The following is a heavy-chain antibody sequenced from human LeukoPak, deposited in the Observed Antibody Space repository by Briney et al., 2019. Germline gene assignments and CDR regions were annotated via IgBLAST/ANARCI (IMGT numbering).Heavy chain of an antibody. Sequence: ASVKVSCKASGYTFTGYYMHWVRQAPGQGLEWMGRINPNSGGTNYAQKFQGRVTMTRDTSISKAYMELSRLRSDDTAVYYCARDSEDIVVVVAAMWGQGTLVTVPS. CDR2: INPNSGGT. J-gene: IGHJ4*02. CDR3: ARDSEDIVVVVAAM. D-gene: IGHD2-15*01. CDR1: GYTFTGYY. V-gene: IGHV1-2*06.